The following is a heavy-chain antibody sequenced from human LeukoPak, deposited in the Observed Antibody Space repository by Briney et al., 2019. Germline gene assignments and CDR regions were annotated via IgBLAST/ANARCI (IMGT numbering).Heavy chain of an antibody. D-gene: IGHD6-19*01. Sequence: PGGSLRLSCAASGFTFSSYGMHWVRQAPGEGLEWVAVIWYDGSNKYYADSVKGRFTISRDNSKNTLYLQMKSLSAEHTAVYYCARSDSSSGWYYFDYWGQGTLVTVSS. CDR2: IWYDGSNK. CDR3: ARSDSSSGWYYFDY. J-gene: IGHJ4*02. CDR1: GFTFSSYG. V-gene: IGHV3-33*08.